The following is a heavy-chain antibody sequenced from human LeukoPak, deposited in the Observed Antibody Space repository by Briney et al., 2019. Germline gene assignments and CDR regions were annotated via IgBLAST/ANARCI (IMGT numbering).Heavy chain of an antibody. J-gene: IGHJ3*02. CDR2: INPDGGNT. Sequence: ASVKVSCKASGYTFTNSYIHWVRQAPGQVLEWMGLINPDGGNTNYAQNFQGRVPLTRDTSTSTVYMELSSLRSEDTAIYYCARIRDGYNDAYDIWGQGTVVTVPS. V-gene: IGHV1-46*01. D-gene: IGHD5-24*01. CDR1: GYTFTNSY. CDR3: ARIRDGYNDAYDI.